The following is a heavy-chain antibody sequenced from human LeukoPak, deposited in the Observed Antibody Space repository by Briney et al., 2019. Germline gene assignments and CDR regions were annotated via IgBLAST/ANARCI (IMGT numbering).Heavy chain of an antibody. D-gene: IGHD6-13*01. CDR3: ARVTGYVMEDYLDY. J-gene: IGHJ4*02. Sequence: SETLSLTCTVSGGSISSYYWSWIRQPPGKGLEWIGYNYYSGSTNYNPSLKSRVTISVDTSKNQFSLRLSSVTAADTAVYYCARVTGYVMEDYLDYWGQGTLVTVSS. CDR2: NYYSGST. CDR1: GGSISSYY. V-gene: IGHV4-59*01.